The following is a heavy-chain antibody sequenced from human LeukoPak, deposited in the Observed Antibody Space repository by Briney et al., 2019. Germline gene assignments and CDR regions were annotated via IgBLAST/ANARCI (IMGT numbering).Heavy chain of an antibody. Sequence: SETLSLTCAVYGGSLSNYYWNWIRQPPGKGLEWIGEVTHDGRTNHNPSLKSRVTVLADTSKIQFSLTLTSVTAADTAVYYCAPIYGDFSDFDSWGQGTLVTVSS. D-gene: IGHD4-17*01. V-gene: IGHV4-34*01. CDR3: APIYGDFSDFDS. CDR2: VTHDGRT. CDR1: GGSLSNYY. J-gene: IGHJ4*02.